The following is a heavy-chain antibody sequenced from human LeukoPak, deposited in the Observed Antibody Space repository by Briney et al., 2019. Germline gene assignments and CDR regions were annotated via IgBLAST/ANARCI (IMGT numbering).Heavy chain of an antibody. J-gene: IGHJ3*02. CDR2: IWYDGSYK. CDR1: GFTFSNYA. Sequence: GRSLKLSCAASGFTFSNYAMHWVRQAPGKGLEWMAIIWYDGSYKYYADSVKGRFTISRDNSKNTLYLQVNSPTAEDTAVYYCARGNSDAFDIWGHGTMVTVSS. D-gene: IGHD4-23*01. CDR3: ARGNSDAFDI. V-gene: IGHV3-33*01.